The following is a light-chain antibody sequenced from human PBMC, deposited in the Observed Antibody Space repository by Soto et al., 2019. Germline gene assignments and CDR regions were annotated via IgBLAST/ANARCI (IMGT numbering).Light chain of an antibody. J-gene: IGLJ1*01. V-gene: IGLV2-14*01. CDR3: HSYTSRSTYV. CDR1: SSDVGADNY. CDR2: DVS. Sequence: QSALTQPASVSGSPGQSIFISCTGTSSDVGADNYVSWYQQHPGKAPKLMIYDVSSRPSGVSNRCSGSKSGNTASLTISGLQAEDEDDYYCHSYTSRSTYVFVTGTKLTVL.